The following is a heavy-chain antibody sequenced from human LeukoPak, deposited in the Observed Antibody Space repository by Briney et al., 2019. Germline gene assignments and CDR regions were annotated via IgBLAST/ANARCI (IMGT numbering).Heavy chain of an antibody. D-gene: IGHD3-22*01. V-gene: IGHV4-59*01. CDR1: GGSISSLY. Sequence: PSETLSLTCSVSGGSISSLYWSWIRQPPGKGLEWIGYIYYSGSTNYNPSLKSRVTISVDTSKNQFSLKLSSVTAADTAVYYCAREIGPNYYDSSGYYFDYWGQGTLVTVSS. J-gene: IGHJ4*02. CDR2: IYYSGST. CDR3: AREIGPNYYDSSGYYFDY.